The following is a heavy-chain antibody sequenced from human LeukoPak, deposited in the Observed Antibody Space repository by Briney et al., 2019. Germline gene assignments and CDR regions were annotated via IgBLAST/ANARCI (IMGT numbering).Heavy chain of an antibody. J-gene: IGHJ4*02. D-gene: IGHD3-22*01. V-gene: IGHV4-34*01. Sequence: SETLSLTCAVYGGSFSGYYWSWIRQPPGKGLEWIGEINHRGSTNYNPSLKSRVTISVDTSKNQFSLKLSSVTAADTAVYYCARGPLYYYDSSGYYGYWGQGTLVTVSS. CDR3: ARGPLYYYDSSGYYGY. CDR1: GGSFSGYY. CDR2: INHRGST.